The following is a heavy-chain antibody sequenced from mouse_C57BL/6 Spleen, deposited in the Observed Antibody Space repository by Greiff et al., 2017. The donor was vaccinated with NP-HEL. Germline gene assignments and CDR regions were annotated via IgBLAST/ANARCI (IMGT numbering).Heavy chain of an antibody. J-gene: IGHJ4*01. V-gene: IGHV2-3*01. CDR2: IWGDGST. D-gene: IGHD3-2*02. Sequence: VKVVDSGPGLVAPSQCLSITCTVSGFSLTSYGVSWVRQPPGKGLEWLGVIWGDGSTNYHSALISRLSISKDNSKSQVFLKLNSLQTDDTATYYCAKESSGYLYYAMDYWGQGTSVTVSS. CDR1: GFSLTSYG. CDR3: AKESSGYLYYAMDY.